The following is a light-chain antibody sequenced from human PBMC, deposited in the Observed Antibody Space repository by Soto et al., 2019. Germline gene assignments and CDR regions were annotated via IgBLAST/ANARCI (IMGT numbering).Light chain of an antibody. J-gene: IGKJ1*01. CDR1: QSVSSSY. CDR3: QQRSDWPWT. V-gene: IGKV3D-20*02. CDR2: DAS. Sequence: EIVLTQSPGTLSLSPGERVTLSCRASQSVSSSYLAWYQQKPGQAPRLLIYDASSRATGIPDRFSGSGSGTDFTLTISNLEPEDFAVYYCQQRSDWPWTFGQGTKVDI.